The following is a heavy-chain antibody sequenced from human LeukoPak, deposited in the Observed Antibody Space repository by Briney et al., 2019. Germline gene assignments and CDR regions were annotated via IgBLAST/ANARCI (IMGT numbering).Heavy chain of an antibody. CDR3: ARDQGWEDIVVVPADAFDI. V-gene: IGHV1-18*01. CDR2: ISAYNGNT. D-gene: IGHD2-2*01. J-gene: IGHJ3*02. CDR1: GYTFTSYG. Sequence: GASVKVSCKASGYTFTSYGISWVRQAPGQGLEWMGWISAYNGNTNYAQKLQGRVTMTTDTSTSTAYMELRSLRSDDTAVYYCARDQGWEDIVVVPADAFDIWGQGTMVTVSS.